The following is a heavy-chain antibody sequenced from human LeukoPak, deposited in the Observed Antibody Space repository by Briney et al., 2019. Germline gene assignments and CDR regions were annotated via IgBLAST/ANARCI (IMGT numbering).Heavy chain of an antibody. CDR1: GYSISSGYY. CDR3: ARLTLGFWSGYYKYYFDY. V-gene: IGHV4-38-2*01. Sequence: SETLSLTCAVSGYSISSGYYWGWIRQPPGKGLEWIGNIYHSGSTYFNPSLKSRVTISVDTSKNQFSLKLSSVTAADTAVYYCARLTLGFWSGYYKYYFDYWGQGTLVTVSS. J-gene: IGHJ4*02. CDR2: IYHSGST. D-gene: IGHD3-3*01.